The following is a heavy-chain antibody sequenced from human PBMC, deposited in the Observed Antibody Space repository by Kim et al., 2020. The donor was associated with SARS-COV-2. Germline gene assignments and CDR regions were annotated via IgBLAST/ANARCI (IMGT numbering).Heavy chain of an antibody. Sequence: SVKVSCKASGGTFSSYAISWVRQAPGQGLEWMGGIIPIFGTANYAQKFQGRVTITADESTSTAYMELSSLRSEDTAVYYCARGGDIVVVPAAMRYYYYGMDVWGQGTTVTVSS. V-gene: IGHV1-69*13. J-gene: IGHJ6*02. D-gene: IGHD2-2*01. CDR2: IIPIFGTA. CDR3: ARGGDIVVVPAAMRYYYYGMDV. CDR1: GGTFSSYA.